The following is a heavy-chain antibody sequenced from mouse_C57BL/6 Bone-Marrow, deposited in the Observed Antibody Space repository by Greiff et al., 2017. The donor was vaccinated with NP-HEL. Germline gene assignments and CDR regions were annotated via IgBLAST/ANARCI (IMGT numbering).Heavy chain of an antibody. CDR2: INPGSGGT. J-gene: IGHJ3*01. CDR1: GYAFTNYL. V-gene: IGHV1-54*01. D-gene: IGHD2-2*01. CDR3: ARGGVTTAY. Sequence: VQLQQSGAELVRPGTSVKVSCKASGYAFTNYLIEWVKQRPGQGLEWIGVINPGSGGTNYNEKFKGKATLTADKSSSTAYMQLSSLTSEDSAVYFCARGGVTTAYWGQGTLVTVSA.